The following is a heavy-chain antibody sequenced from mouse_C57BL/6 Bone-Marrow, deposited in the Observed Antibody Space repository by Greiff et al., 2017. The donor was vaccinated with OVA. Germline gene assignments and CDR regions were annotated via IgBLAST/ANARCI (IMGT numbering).Heavy chain of an antibody. CDR2: IYPGDGDT. V-gene: IGHV1-80*01. CDR1: GYAFSSYW. J-gene: IGHJ1*03. Sequence: QVQLQQSGAELVKPGASVKISCKASGYAFSSYWMNWVKQRPGTGLEWIGQIYPGDGDTNYNGKFKGKATLTADKSSSTAYMQLSSLTSEDSAVYFCAREEVAYWYFDVWGTGTTVTVSS. CDR3: AREEVAYWYFDV. D-gene: IGHD1-1*02.